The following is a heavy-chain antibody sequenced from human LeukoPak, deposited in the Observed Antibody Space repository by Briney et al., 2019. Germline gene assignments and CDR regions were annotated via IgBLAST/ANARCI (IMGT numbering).Heavy chain of an antibody. V-gene: IGHV4-59*01. D-gene: IGHD2/OR15-2a*01. CDR1: GGSISSYY. CDR3: ARSRGFLNWFDP. Sequence: PSETLSLTCTVSGGSISSYYWSWIRQPPGKGLEWIGYIYYSGSTNYNPSLKSRVTTSVDTSKNQFSLKLSSVTAADTAVYYCARSRGFLNWFDPWGQGTLVTVSS. CDR2: IYYSGST. J-gene: IGHJ5*02.